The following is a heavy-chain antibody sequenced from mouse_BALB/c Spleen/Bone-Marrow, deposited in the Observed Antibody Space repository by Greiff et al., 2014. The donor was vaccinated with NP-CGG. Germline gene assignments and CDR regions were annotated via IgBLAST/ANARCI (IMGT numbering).Heavy chain of an antibody. V-gene: IGHV4-1*02. D-gene: IGHD1-1*01. J-gene: IGHJ1*01. CDR1: GFDFSRYW. CDR2: INPDSNTI. CDR3: ARLNYYGNLFV. Sequence: EVQVVESGGGLVQPGGSLKLSCAASGFDFSRYWMSWVRQAPGKGLEWIGEINPDSNTINYTPSLKDKFIISRDNAKNTLYLQMSKVRSEDTALYYGARLNYYGNLFVWGAGTTVTVSS.